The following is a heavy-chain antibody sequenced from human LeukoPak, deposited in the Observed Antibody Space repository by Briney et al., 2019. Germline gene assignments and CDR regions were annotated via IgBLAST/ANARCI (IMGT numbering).Heavy chain of an antibody. CDR3: ARDLELAYYDSSGYDY. D-gene: IGHD3-22*01. Sequence: TGGSLRLSCAASGFTFSSYWMHWVRQAPGKGLVWVSRINSDGSGTTYADSVKGRFIISRDNAKNTLYLQMDSLRAEDTAVYYCARDLELAYYDSSGYDYWGQGTLVIVSS. CDR1: GFTFSSYW. CDR2: INSDGSGT. J-gene: IGHJ4*02. V-gene: IGHV3-74*01.